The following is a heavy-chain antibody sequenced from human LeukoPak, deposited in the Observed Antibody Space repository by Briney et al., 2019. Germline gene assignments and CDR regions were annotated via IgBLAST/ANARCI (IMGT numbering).Heavy chain of an antibody. V-gene: IGHV3-9*01. D-gene: IGHD2-2*01. CDR3: TKDRYCPSTNCPVDY. CDR2: INRNSDKV. J-gene: IGHJ4*02. CDR1: GFTFDEYA. Sequence: GGSLRLSCAGYGFTFDEYALHWVRQAPGKGLEWVSGINRNSDKVGYADSVKGRFTISRDNARNFLYLQMNSLRLEDTAMYYCTKDRYCPSTNCPVDYWGQGTLVTVSS.